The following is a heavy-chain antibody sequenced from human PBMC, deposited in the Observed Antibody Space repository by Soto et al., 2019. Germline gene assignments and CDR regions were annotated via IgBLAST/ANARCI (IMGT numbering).Heavy chain of an antibody. CDR2: IIPIFGTA. D-gene: IGHD3-10*01. CDR1: GGTFSSYA. V-gene: IGHV1-69*13. J-gene: IGHJ6*02. CDR3: ARPVSGYYYYYYGMDV. Sequence: SVKVSCKASGGTFSSYAISWVRQAPGQGLEWMGGIIPIFGTANYAQKFQGRVTITAGESTSTAYMELSSLRSEDTAVYYCARPVSGYYYYYYGMDVWGQGTTVTVSS.